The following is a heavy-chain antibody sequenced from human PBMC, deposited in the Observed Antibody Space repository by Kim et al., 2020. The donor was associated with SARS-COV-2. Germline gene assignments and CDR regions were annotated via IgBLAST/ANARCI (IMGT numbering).Heavy chain of an antibody. Sequence: SETLSLTCTVSGGSISSYYWSWIRQPPRKGLEWIGYIYYSGSTNYNLSLKTRVTISVDTSKNQLFLKLSTVTAADTAAYYCARHRFGVFIGDFDDWGQGT. J-gene: IGHJ4*02. CDR3: ARHRFGVFIGDFDD. CDR1: GGSISSYY. D-gene: IGHD3-3*01. V-gene: IGHV4-59*08. CDR2: IYYSGST.